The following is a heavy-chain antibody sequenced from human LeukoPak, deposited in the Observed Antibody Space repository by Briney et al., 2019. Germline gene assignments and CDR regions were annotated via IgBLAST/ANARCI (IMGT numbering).Heavy chain of an antibody. CDR1: GFTFSSYW. J-gene: IGHJ5*02. CDR3: AREPARINCFEP. D-gene: IGHD2-2*01. V-gene: IGHV3-74*01. Sequence: PGGSLRLSCAASGFTFSSYWMHWVRQAPGKGLVWVSRINSDGSSTSYADSVKGRFTISRDNAKNTLYLQMNSLRAEDTAVYYCAREPARINCFEPWGQGAMVTVSS. CDR2: INSDGSST.